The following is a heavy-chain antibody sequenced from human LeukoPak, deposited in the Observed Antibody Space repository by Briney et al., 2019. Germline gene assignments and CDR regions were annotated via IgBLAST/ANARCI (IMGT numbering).Heavy chain of an antibody. CDR2: ISYDGHTK. CDR3: AKEDYYGSGSYYLYCYGMDV. CDR1: GFIFSSYA. V-gene: IGHV3-30*04. D-gene: IGHD3-10*01. J-gene: IGHJ6*02. Sequence: GGSLRLSCAASGFIFSSYAMHWVRQAPGKGLEWVAVISYDGHTKHYADSVKGRFSISRDNSENTLYLQMNSLRVEDTAVYYCAKEDYYGSGSYYLYCYGMDVWGQGTTVTVSS.